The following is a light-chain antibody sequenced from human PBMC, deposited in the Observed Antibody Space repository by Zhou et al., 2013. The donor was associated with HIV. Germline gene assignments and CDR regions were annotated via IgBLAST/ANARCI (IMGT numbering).Light chain of an antibody. V-gene: IGKV3-20*01. J-gene: IGKJ1*01. CDR1: QSVSSSN. CDR2: GGS. CDR3: QQYDGSPWT. Sequence: EIVLTQSPGTLSLSPGERATLSCRASQSVSSSNLAWYQQKPGQAPRLLIYGGSSRATGVPDRFSGSASGSDFTLNIARLEPEDFAVYHCQQYDGSPWTFGQGTKVEI.